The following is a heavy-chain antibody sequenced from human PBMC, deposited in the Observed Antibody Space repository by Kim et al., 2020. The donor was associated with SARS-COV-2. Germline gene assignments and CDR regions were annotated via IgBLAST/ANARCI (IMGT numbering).Heavy chain of an antibody. D-gene: IGHD1-26*01. CDR3: ARVEPFQGVHAFDI. CDR1: GFTFSSYS. V-gene: IGHV3-21*01. J-gene: IGHJ3*02. Sequence: GGSLRLSCAASGFTFSSYSMNWVRQAPGKGLEWVSSISSSSSYIYYADSVKGRFTISRDNAKNSLYLQMNSLRAEDTAVYYCARVEPFQGVHAFDIWGQGTMVTVSS. CDR2: ISSSSSYI.